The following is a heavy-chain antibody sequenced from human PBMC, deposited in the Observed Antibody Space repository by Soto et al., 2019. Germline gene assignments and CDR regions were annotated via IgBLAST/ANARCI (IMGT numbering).Heavy chain of an antibody. CDR1: GFTFDDYA. J-gene: IGHJ5*01. Sequence: GGSLRLSCAASGFTFDDYAMHWVRQAPGKGLEWVSSVSWNSGSIVYADSVKGRFSISRDNAKNSLYLQMNSLRDEDTALYYWAKDVYGSWSSGFDSWGHGTLVTVSS. CDR3: AKDVYGSWSSGFDS. V-gene: IGHV3-9*01. D-gene: IGHD6-13*01. CDR2: VSWNSGSI.